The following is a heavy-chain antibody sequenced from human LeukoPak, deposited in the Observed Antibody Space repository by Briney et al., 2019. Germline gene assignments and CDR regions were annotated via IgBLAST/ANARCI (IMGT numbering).Heavy chain of an antibody. D-gene: IGHD5-24*01. V-gene: IGHV3-23*01. Sequence: GGSLRLSCAASGFTFSTYAMSWVRQAPGKGLEWVSTISGSGGGTYYADSVKGRFTISRDNSKNTLYLHMNSLRAEDAAVYYCAKDGSGNGYPNYYFDYWGQGTLVTVSS. CDR3: AKDGSGNGYPNYYFDY. J-gene: IGHJ4*02. CDR1: GFTFSTYA. CDR2: ISGSGGGT.